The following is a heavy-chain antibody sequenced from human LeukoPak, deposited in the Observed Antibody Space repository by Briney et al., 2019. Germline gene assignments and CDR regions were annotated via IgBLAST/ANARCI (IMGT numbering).Heavy chain of an antibody. D-gene: IGHD2-2*01. V-gene: IGHV5-51*01. J-gene: IGHJ4*02. CDR3: ARGGPNYALDY. CDR1: GYSFANYW. Sequence: GASLKISCKSSGYSFANYWIGWVRPLPGKGLEWMGIIYAGDSDTRYSPSFQGQVTMSTDKSISTAYLQWSSLKASDTAMYFCARGGPNYALDYWGQGTLVTVSS. CDR2: IYAGDSDT.